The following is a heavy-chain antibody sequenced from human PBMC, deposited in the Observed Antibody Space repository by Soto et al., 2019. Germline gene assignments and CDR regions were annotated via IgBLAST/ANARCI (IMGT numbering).Heavy chain of an antibody. CDR1: GGSLTNYF. V-gene: IGHV4-59*01. Sequence: QVQLQESGPGLVEPSETLSLTCTVSGGSLTNYFWTWIRQSPGKGLEWIAYIRYSGKTGYNPSLKSRVTISLDTPKNQFSLKLTSMTAADTATYYCARFQYTVVTPFDLWGQGTMVIVSS. CDR2: IRYSGKT. CDR3: ARFQYTVVTPFDL. J-gene: IGHJ3*01. D-gene: IGHD2-21*02.